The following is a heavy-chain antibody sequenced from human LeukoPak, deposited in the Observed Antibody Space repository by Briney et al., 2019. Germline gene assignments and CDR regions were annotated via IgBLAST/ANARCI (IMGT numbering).Heavy chain of an antibody. V-gene: IGHV4-34*01. Sequence: PSETLSLTCTVSGGSISSYYWSWIRQPPGKGLEWIGEINHSGSTNYNPSLKSRVTISVDTSKNQFSLKLSSVTAADTAVYYCARLLGRSSSWGYYYYYMDVWGKGTTVTISS. D-gene: IGHD6-13*01. CDR2: INHSGST. CDR1: GGSISSYY. CDR3: ARLLGRSSSWGYYYYYMDV. J-gene: IGHJ6*03.